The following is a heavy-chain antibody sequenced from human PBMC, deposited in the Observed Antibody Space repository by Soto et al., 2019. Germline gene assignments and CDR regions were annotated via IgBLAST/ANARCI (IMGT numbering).Heavy chain of an antibody. V-gene: IGHV1-46*01. CDR1: GYTFTSYY. CDR3: ARDSSSQNWFDP. J-gene: IGHJ5*02. CDR2: INPSGGST. D-gene: IGHD6-13*01. Sequence: ASVKVSCTASGYTFTSYYMHWVRQAPGQGLEWMGIINPSGGSTSYAQKFQGRVTMTRDTSTSTVYMELSSLRSEDTAVYYCARDSSSQNWFDPWGQGTPVTVSS.